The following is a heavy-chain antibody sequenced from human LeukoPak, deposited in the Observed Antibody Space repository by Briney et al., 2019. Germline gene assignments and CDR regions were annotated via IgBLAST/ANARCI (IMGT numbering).Heavy chain of an antibody. D-gene: IGHD5-12*01. Sequence: GGPLRLSCTASGFTFGDYTMTWGRQAPRKGLEGVGIIRSKAGGATAEYAASVRGRFTISRDDYKTIAYLQMNSLETEHTAVYYCSRARTGSGYKYYSDSWGQGTLVTVSS. J-gene: IGHJ4*02. V-gene: IGHV3-49*04. CDR2: IRSKAGGATA. CDR3: SRARTGSGYKYYSDS. CDR1: GFTFGDYT.